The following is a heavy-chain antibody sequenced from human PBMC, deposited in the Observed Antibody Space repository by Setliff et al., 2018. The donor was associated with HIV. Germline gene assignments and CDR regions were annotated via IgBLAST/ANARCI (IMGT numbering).Heavy chain of an antibody. V-gene: IGHV4-39*01. CDR1: GGSISSSSYY. J-gene: IGHJ5*02. CDR3: ARQTYYYDNSGHNWFDP. CDR2: IYYRGST. Sequence: PSETLSLTCTVSGGSISSSSYYWGWIRQPLGKGLEWIGSIYYRGSTYYNPSLKSRVTISVDTSKNQFSLKLNSVTAADTAVYFCARQTYYYDNSGHNWFDPWGQGTLVTVPQ. D-gene: IGHD3-22*01.